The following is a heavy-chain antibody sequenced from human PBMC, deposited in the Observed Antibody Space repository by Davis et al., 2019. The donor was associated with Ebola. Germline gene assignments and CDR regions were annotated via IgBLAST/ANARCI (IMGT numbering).Heavy chain of an antibody. CDR3: ARGGGYSYGYYFDY. CDR2: IRSKANSYAT. J-gene: IGHJ4*02. V-gene: IGHV3-73*01. Sequence: GESLKISCAASGFTFSGSAMHWVRQASGKGLEWVGRIRSKANSYATAYAASVKGRFTISRDDSKNTAYLQMNSLKTEDTAVYYCARGGGYSYGYYFDYWGQGTLVTVSS. CDR1: GFTFSGSA. D-gene: IGHD5-18*01.